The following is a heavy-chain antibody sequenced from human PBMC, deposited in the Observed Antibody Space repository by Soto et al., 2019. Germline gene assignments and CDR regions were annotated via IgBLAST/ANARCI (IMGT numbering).Heavy chain of an antibody. D-gene: IGHD1-1*01. J-gene: IGHJ6*03. CDR3: ARKYRAVLCLPGGYLYYSIDV. V-gene: IGHV4-34*01. CDR2: INHSGST. Sequence: SETLSLTCAVYGGSFSGYYWSWIRQPPGKGLEWIGEINHSGSTNYNPSLKSRVTISVDTSRNQFSLKLSSVTAADTAVYYCARKYRAVLCLPGGYLYYSIDVWGKGSTVPVSS. CDR1: GGSFSGYY.